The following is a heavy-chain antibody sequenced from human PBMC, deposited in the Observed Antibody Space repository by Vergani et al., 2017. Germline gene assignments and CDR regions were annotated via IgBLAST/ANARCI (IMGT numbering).Heavy chain of an antibody. V-gene: IGHV3-23*01. D-gene: IGHD5-12*01. CDR1: GFTFNHYA. CDR3: AKANPRNSGYDYLYYYHAMNV. CDR2: ISGSGGST. J-gene: IGHJ6*02. Sequence: EVQLLESGGDLVQPGGSLRLSCAASGFTFNHYAMNWVRQAPGKGLEWVSGISGSGGSTYYAGSVKGRFTISRDISKNTLYLQMNSLSAGDTAVYYCAKANPRNSGYDYLYYYHAMNVWGQGTTVTVSS.